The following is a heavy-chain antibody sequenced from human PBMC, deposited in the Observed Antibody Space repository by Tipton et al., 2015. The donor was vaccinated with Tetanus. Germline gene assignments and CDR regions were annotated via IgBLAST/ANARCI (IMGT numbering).Heavy chain of an antibody. Sequence: RSLRLSCAASGFRFSYSGMHWVRQAPGKGLEWVAVIPFDGRNERYADSVKGRFIISRDNSKNTLYLQMNSLRPEDTAVYYCAKEFQRARIRFFDSWGRGSQVTASS. CDR2: IPFDGRNE. CDR3: AKEFQRARIRFFDS. J-gene: IGHJ4*02. V-gene: IGHV3-30*18. D-gene: IGHD2-15*01. CDR1: GFRFSYSG.